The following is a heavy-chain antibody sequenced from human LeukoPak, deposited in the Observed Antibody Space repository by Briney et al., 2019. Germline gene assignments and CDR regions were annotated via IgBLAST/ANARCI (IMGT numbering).Heavy chain of an antibody. CDR1: GYTFTGYD. J-gene: IGHJ4*02. CDR3: ARARDYYGSGSYRFYFDS. V-gene: IGHV1-2*02. CDR2: IDPNSGGT. Sequence: ASVKVSCKASGYTFTGYDMHWVRQAPGQGLEWMGWIDPNSGGTKYAQDFHGRVTMTRDTSISTVYMELSRLRSDDTAVYYCARARDYYGSGSYRFYFDSWGQGTLVTVSS. D-gene: IGHD3-10*01.